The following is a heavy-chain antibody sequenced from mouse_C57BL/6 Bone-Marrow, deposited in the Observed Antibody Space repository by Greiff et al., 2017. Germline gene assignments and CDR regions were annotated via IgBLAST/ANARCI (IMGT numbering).Heavy chain of an antibody. CDR2: ILPSIGRT. CDR3: ARPNYYGSSGDWFAY. CDR1: DSEVFPIAY. V-gene: IGHV15-2*01. J-gene: IGHJ3*01. Sequence: VQLQQSGSELRSPGSSVKLSCKDFDSEVFPIAYMSWVRQKPGHGFEWIGGILPSIGRTIYGEKFEDKATLDADTLSNTAYLELNSLTSEDSAIYYCARPNYYGSSGDWFAYWGQGTLVTVSA. D-gene: IGHD1-1*01.